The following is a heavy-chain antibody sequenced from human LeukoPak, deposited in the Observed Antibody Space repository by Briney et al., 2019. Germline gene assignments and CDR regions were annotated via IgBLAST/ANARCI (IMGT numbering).Heavy chain of an antibody. CDR2: ISAYNGNT. CDR1: GYTFTSYG. J-gene: IGHJ4*02. Sequence: ASVKVSCKASGYTFTSYGISWGRQAPGQGLEWMGWISAYNGNTNYAQKLQGRVTMTTDTSTSTAYMELRSLRSDDTAVYYCARDSRDYYDSIHWGQGTLVTVSS. V-gene: IGHV1-18*01. D-gene: IGHD3-22*01. CDR3: ARDSRDYYDSIH.